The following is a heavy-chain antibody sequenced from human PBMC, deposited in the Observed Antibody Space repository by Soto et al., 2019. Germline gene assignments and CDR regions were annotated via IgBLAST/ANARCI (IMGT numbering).Heavy chain of an antibody. Sequence: EXLKMSGVPCGHXFTNDLCAWVRYVSGEGLEWFAMIHPRYSETRYSPSFQGQVAISVDKSINSAYLHLTRLKSSDSSTYYCARRWCRGGKCYSDFWGQGTLGTVS. V-gene: IGHV5-51*01. D-gene: IGHD2-8*01. CDR2: IHPRYSET. CDR3: ARRWCRGGKCYSDF. CDR1: GHXFTNDL. J-gene: IGHJ4*02.